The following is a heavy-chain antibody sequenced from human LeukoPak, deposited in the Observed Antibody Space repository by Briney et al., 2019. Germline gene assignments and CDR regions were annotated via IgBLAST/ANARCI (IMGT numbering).Heavy chain of an antibody. Sequence: PGGSLRLSCAASGFTFSSYGMHWVHQAPGKGLEWVAFIRYDGSNKYYADSVKGRFTISRDNSKNTLYLQMNSLRAEDTAVYYCARVGYSGYDSLDYWGQGTLITVSS. V-gene: IGHV3-30*02. CDR1: GFTFSSYG. J-gene: IGHJ4*02. CDR2: IRYDGSNK. CDR3: ARVGYSGYDSLDY. D-gene: IGHD5-12*01.